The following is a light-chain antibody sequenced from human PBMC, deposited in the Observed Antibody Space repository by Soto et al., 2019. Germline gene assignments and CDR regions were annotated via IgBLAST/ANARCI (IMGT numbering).Light chain of an antibody. Sequence: QSALTQPASVSGSPGQSITISCTGTSSDVGSYNLVSWYQQHPGKAPKLMIYEGSKRPSGVSNRFSGSKSGNTASLTISGLQAEDEADYYYCSYAGSSTIYVFGTGTKVTVL. CDR1: SSDVGSYNL. J-gene: IGLJ1*01. V-gene: IGLV2-23*01. CDR2: EGS. CDR3: CSYAGSSTIYV.